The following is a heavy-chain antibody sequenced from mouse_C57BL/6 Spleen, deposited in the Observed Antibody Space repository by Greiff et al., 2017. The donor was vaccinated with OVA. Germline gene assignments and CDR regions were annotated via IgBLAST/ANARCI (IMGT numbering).Heavy chain of an antibody. D-gene: IGHD1-1*01. V-gene: IGHV1-42*01. J-gene: IGHJ3*01. CDR2: INPSTGGT. Sequence: EVQLQQSGPELVKPGASVKISCKASGYSFTGYYMNWVKQSPEKSLEWIGEINPSTGGTTYNQKFKAKATLTVDKSSSTAYMQLKSLTSEDSAVYYCARTAVVVRGAYWGQGTLVTVSA. CDR1: GYSFTGYY. CDR3: ARTAVVVRGAY.